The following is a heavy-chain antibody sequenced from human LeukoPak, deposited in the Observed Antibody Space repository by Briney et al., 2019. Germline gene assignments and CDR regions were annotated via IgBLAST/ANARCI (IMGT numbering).Heavy chain of an antibody. D-gene: IGHD6-19*01. CDR3: ARAASYVYSSGWRY. J-gene: IGHJ4*02. Sequence: PGGSLRLSCAASGSTFSDYYMSWIRQASGKGLEWVSYISSSGSTIYYADSVKGRFTISRDNAKNSLYLQMNSLRAEDTAVYYCARAASYVYSSGWRYWGQGTLVTVSS. CDR1: GSTFSDYY. CDR2: ISSSGSTI. V-gene: IGHV3-11*01.